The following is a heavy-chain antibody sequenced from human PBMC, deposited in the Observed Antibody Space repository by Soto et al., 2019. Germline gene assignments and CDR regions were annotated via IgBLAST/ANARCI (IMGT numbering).Heavy chain of an antibody. Sequence: GASVKVSCKASGYTFTSFPIHWVRQAPGQRLEWMGWISAYNGNTNYAQKLQGRVTMTTDTSTSTAYMELRSLRSDDTAVYYCARDRDGQEDYDVWSGPNRYFDYWGQGTLVTVSS. CDR3: ARDRDGQEDYDVWSGPNRYFDY. V-gene: IGHV1-18*01. CDR2: ISAYNGNT. CDR1: GYTFTSFP. J-gene: IGHJ4*02. D-gene: IGHD3-3*01.